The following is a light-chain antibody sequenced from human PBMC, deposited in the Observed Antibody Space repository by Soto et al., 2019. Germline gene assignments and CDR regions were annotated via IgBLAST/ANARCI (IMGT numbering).Light chain of an antibody. Sequence: DIVMTQSPDSLAVSLGERATINCKSSQSVLYSSNNKNYLAWYQQKPGQPPKLLIYWASTRESGVPVLFSGSGSGTDFTLTITSLQAEDVAVYYCQQYYTTPPVTFGPGTKVEIK. V-gene: IGKV4-1*01. CDR1: QSVLYSSNNKNY. CDR3: QQYYTTPPVT. CDR2: WAS. J-gene: IGKJ3*01.